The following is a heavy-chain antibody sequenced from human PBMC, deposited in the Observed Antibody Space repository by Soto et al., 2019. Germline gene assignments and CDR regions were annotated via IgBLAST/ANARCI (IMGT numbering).Heavy chain of an antibody. CDR3: AVNDYLDY. V-gene: IGHV3-15*01. CDR1: GFTFSNAW. Sequence: PGGSLRLSCSASGFTFSNAWMIWVRQAPGKGLEWVGRIKRISDGGTTDYAAPVKGRFTISRDDSANTLYLQMNSLKTEDTAVCFGAVNDYLDYWGQGALVTVSS. J-gene: IGHJ4*02. CDR2: IKRISDGGTT.